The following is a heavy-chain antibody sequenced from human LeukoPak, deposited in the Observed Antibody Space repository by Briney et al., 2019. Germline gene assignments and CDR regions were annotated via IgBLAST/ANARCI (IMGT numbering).Heavy chain of an antibody. CDR2: IYSGGST. J-gene: IGHJ3*02. CDR3: ARDLAHTQSFDI. CDR1: GFAFSTYA. Sequence: GGSLRLSCAASGFAFSTYAMSWVRQAPGKGLEWVSVIYSGGSTYYADSVKGRFTISRDNSKNTVYLQMNSLRAEDTAVYYCARDLAHTQSFDICGRGTMVTVSS. V-gene: IGHV3-53*01. D-gene: IGHD2-2*02.